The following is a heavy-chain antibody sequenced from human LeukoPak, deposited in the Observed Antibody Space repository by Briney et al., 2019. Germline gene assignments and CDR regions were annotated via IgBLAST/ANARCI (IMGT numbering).Heavy chain of an antibody. V-gene: IGHV3-23*01. CDR2: ITGGGDTT. CDR3: AKDTQFYGSGSFYGRFNWFDP. D-gene: IGHD3-10*01. J-gene: IGHJ5*02. Sequence: TGGSLRLSCAASGFTFSSYAMTWVRQAPGKGLEWVSSITGGGDTTYYADSVRGRFTISRDNSKNTLSVQMNSLGAEDTAVYYCAKDTQFYGSGSFYGRFNWFDPWRQGTLVTVSS. CDR1: GFTFSSYA.